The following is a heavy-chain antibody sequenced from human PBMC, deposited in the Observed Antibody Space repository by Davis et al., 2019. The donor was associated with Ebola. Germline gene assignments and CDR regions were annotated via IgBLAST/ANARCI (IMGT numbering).Heavy chain of an antibody. CDR2: ISGSGGST. CDR3: AGNAWELDAFDI. V-gene: IGHV3-23*01. Sequence: PGGSLRLSCAASGFTFSSYAMSWVRQAPGKGLEWVSAISGSGGSTYYADSVKGRFTISRDNAKNSLYLQMNSLRDEDTAVYYCAGNAWELDAFDIWGQGTMVTVSS. CDR1: GFTFSSYA. D-gene: IGHD1-26*01. J-gene: IGHJ3*02.